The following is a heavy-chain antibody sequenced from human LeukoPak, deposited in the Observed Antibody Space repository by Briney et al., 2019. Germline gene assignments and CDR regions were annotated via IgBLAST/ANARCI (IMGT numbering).Heavy chain of an antibody. CDR3: GKDQGLSAASPYGVDV. J-gene: IGHJ6*02. Sequence: SVKVSCKTSLVTPSTSVLTTVPQAPGQGLEWMGRIIPVLNITTYAQKFQGRVTITADTSSTTVYMELGSLRAEETVVYYRGKDQGLSAASPYGVDVWGQGTTVIVSS. D-gene: IGHD2/OR15-2a*01. CDR1: LVTPSTSV. V-gene: IGHV1-69*04. CDR2: IIPVLNIT.